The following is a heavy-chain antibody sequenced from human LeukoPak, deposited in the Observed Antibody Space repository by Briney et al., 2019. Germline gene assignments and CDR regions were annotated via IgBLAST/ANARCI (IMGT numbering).Heavy chain of an antibody. D-gene: IGHD6-6*01. CDR1: GFTFSSWW. CDR3: TRGSLIAGRLMDV. J-gene: IGHJ6*02. CDR2: INSDGRST. Sequence: PGGSLRLSCAASGFTFSSWWMHWVRHAPGKGLVWVARINSDGRSTTYADSVKGRFTISRDNAKNTLDLQMNSLRAEDTAVYYCTRGSLIAGRLMDVWGPGTTVTVSS. V-gene: IGHV3-74*01.